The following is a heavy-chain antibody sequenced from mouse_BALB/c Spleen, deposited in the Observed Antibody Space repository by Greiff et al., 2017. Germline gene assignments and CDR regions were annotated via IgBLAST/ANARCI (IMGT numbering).Heavy chain of an antibody. Sequence: EVKLVESGGGLVKPGGSLKLSCAASGFTFSSYAMSWVRQTPEKRLEWVASISSGGSTYYPDSVKGRFTISRDNARNILYLQMSSLRSEDTAKYYCAREAYDYDDAMDYWGQGTSVTVSS. J-gene: IGHJ4*01. CDR2: ISSGGST. CDR3: AREAYDYDDAMDY. CDR1: GFTFSSYA. V-gene: IGHV5-6-5*01. D-gene: IGHD2-4*01.